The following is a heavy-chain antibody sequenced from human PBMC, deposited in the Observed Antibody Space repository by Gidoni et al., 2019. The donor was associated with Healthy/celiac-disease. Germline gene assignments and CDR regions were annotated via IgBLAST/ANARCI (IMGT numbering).Heavy chain of an antibody. CDR3: TSLPAAISLYYYYGMDV. CDR2: IKSKTDGGTT. Sequence: EVQLVESGGGLVKPGGSLRLSCAASGFTFSNAWMNWVRQAPGKGLEWVGRIKSKTDGGTTDYAAPVKGRFTISRDDSKNTLYLQMNSLKTEDTAVYYCTSLPAAISLYYYYGMDVWGQGTTVTVSS. D-gene: IGHD2-2*02. CDR1: GFTFSNAW. V-gene: IGHV3-15*07. J-gene: IGHJ6*02.